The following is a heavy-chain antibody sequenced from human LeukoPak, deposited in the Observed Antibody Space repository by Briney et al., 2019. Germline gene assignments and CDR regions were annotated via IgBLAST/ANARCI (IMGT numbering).Heavy chain of an antibody. CDR1: GGSISSYY. CDR2: IYTSGST. Sequence: SETLSLTCTVSGGSISSYYWSWIRQPAGKGLEWIGRIYTSGSTNYNPSLKSRVTMSVDTSKNQFSLKLSSVTAADTAVYYCARGGTTVTRGSFDYWGQGTLVTVSS. V-gene: IGHV4-4*07. CDR3: ARGGTTVTRGSFDY. D-gene: IGHD4-17*01. J-gene: IGHJ4*02.